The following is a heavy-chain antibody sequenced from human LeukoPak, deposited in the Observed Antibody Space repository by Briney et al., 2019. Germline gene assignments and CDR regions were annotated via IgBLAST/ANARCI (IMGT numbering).Heavy chain of an antibody. J-gene: IGHJ4*02. D-gene: IGHD2-2*01. CDR1: GGSISSYY. V-gene: IGHV4-59*01. CDR2: IYYSGNT. Sequence: PSETLSLTCTVSGGSISSYYWSWIRQPPGKGLEWIGYIYYSGNTNYNPSLKSRVTISVDTSKNQFSLKVNSVTAADTAVYYCARDDAAFDYWGQGTLVTVSS. CDR3: ARDDAAFDY.